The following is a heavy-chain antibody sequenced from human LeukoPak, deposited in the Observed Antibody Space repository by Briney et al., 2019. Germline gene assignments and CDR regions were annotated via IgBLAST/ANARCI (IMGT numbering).Heavy chain of an antibody. D-gene: IGHD3-10*01. Sequence: KPSETLSLTCTVSGDSISSSSYYWGWIRQPPGKGLEWIGSIYHSGSTYYNPSLKSRVTISVDTSKNQFSLKLSSVTAADTAVYYCARARISVVRGVYARHNWFDPWGQGTLVTVSS. V-gene: IGHV4-39*07. J-gene: IGHJ5*02. CDR2: IYHSGST. CDR3: ARARISVVRGVYARHNWFDP. CDR1: GDSISSSSYY.